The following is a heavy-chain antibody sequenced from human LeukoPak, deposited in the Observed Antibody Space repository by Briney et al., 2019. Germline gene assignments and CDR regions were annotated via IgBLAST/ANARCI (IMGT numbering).Heavy chain of an antibody. CDR1: GFTFSTYW. Sequence: PGGSLRLSCAASGFTFSTYWMHWVRQAPGKGLVWVSRITSDGSTNYADSVKGRFTISRDNAKNTVSLQMNSLRPEDTGVYYCARAPSEIGGYYPEYFRHWGQGTLVTVSS. CDR3: ARAPSEIGGYYPEYFRH. J-gene: IGHJ1*01. D-gene: IGHD3-22*01. V-gene: IGHV3-74*01. CDR2: ITSDGST.